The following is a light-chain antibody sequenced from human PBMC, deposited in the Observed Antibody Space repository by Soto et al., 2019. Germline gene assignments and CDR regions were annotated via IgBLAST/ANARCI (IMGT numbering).Light chain of an antibody. V-gene: IGKV3-15*01. CDR1: QSVSGN. Sequence: EIVITQSPATLSVSPGERVTLSCGASQSVSGNLAWYQQKPGQAPRLLIYAASTRATGIPARLSGSGSGTDFTLPIRRLEPEDFAVYYCQQYGSSGTFGQGTKVDIK. CDR3: QQYGSSGT. CDR2: AAS. J-gene: IGKJ1*01.